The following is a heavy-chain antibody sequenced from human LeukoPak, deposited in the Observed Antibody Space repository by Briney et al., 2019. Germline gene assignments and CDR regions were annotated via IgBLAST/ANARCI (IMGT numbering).Heavy chain of an antibody. V-gene: IGHV1-24*01. CDR1: GYTLTELS. J-gene: IGHJ5*02. CDR2: FDPEDGET. D-gene: IGHD3-22*01. Sequence: ASVKVSCKVFGYTLTELSMHWVRQAPGKGLEWMGGFDPEDGETIYAQKFQGRVTMTEDTSTDTAYMELSSLRSEDTAVYYCATVAPYYYDSSGYYPWGQGTLVTVSS. CDR3: ATVAPYYYDSSGYYP.